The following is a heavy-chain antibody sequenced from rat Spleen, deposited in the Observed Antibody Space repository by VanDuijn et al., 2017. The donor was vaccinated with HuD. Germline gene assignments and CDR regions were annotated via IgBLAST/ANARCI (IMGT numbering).Heavy chain of an antibody. D-gene: IGHD1-1*01. CDR3: ARHGGGRTYVMDA. CDR2: ITYEGSST. Sequence: EVQLVESDGGLVQPGRSLKLSCTASGFTFSDYFMAWVRQAPTKGLEWVASITYEGSSTYYGDSVKGRFTISRDNAKSTLYLQMNSLRSEDTATYYCARHGGGRTYVMDAWGQGVSVTVSS. CDR1: GFTFSDYF. V-gene: IGHV5-22*01. J-gene: IGHJ4*01.